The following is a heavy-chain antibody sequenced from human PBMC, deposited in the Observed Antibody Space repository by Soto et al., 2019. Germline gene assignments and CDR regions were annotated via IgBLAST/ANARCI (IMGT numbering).Heavy chain of an antibody. CDR3: ARTPPGGYHYYYGMDV. CDR2: IGTAGNT. Sequence: EVQLVESGGGWVQPGGSLRLSCAASGFTFSSYDMQWVSQATGHVLEWVSAIGTAGNTYYPGAVKGRFTISRENAMNALYLQMNSMRAGDTAVYYCARTPPGGYHYYYGMDVWGQGTTVTVAS. D-gene: IGHD3-22*01. J-gene: IGHJ6*02. V-gene: IGHV3-13*04. CDR1: GFTFSSYD.